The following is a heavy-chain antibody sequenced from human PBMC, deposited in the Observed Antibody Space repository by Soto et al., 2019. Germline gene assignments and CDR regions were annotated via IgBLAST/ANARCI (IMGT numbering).Heavy chain of an antibody. V-gene: IGHV1-2*04. CDR1: GYTNTGYY. D-gene: IGHD3-22*01. Sequence: ASVQVSCKASGYTNTGYYMHWVRQATGQGLEWMGWINPNSGGTNYAQKFQGWVTMTRDNAKNSLYLQMNSLRAEDTAVYYCARVVDYYDPYYYYGMDVWGQGTTVTVSS. CDR3: ARVVDYYDPYYYYGMDV. J-gene: IGHJ6*02. CDR2: INPNSGGT.